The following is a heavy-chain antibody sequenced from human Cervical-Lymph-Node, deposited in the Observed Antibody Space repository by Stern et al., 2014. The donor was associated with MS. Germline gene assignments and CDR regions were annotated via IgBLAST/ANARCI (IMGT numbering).Heavy chain of an antibody. CDR2: ILHDGSNK. J-gene: IGHJ4*02. D-gene: IGHD4-17*01. Sequence: VQPVESGGGVVQPGRPLRISCATSGFTFIHFGMHWVRQAPGKGPEWVASILHDGSNKYYADSVKGRFTISRDSSKNTVYLQMNSLRAEDTAIYYCAKRDYADYDYWGQGTLVTVSS. V-gene: IGHV3-30*18. CDR1: GFTFIHFG. CDR3: AKRDYADYDY.